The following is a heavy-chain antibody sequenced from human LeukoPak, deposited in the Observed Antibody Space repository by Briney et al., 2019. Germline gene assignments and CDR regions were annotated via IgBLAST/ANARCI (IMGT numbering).Heavy chain of an antibody. V-gene: IGHV3-7*01. J-gene: IGHJ6*02. Sequence: GGSLRLSCAASGFTFSSYWMSWVRQAPGKGLEWVANIKQDGSEKYYVDSVKGRFTISRDNAKNSLYLQMNSLRAEDTAVYYCARDLSVLGIFGVARRYGMDVWGQGTTVTVSS. CDR1: GFTFSSYW. CDR3: ARDLSVLGIFGVARRYGMDV. CDR2: IKQDGSEK. D-gene: IGHD3-3*01.